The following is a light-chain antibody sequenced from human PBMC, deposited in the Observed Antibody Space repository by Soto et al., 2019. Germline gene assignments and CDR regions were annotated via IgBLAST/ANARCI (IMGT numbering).Light chain of an antibody. Sequence: ALTQPATVSGSPGQSITISCTGTSSDVGGYNYVSWYRQHPGKAPKFMIYDVSSRPSGVSNRFSGSKSGNTASLSISGLQAEDEVVYYCCSYTPSTTPKLVFEPGTRVPAL. V-gene: IGLV2-14*03. J-gene: IGLJ1*01. CDR3: CSYTPSTTPKLV. CDR2: DVS. CDR1: SSDVGGYNY.